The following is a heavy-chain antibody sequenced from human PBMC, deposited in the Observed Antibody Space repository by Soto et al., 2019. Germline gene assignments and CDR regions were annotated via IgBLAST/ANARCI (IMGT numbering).Heavy chain of an antibody. J-gene: IGHJ4*02. CDR1: GATFSGNF. Sequence: QVQLVQSGAEVREPGASVKVSCKPSGATFSGNFFHWVRQAPGQGLEWMGWINPDNGDTNYAQKFQDRVTMTRDTSISTAYMDLSRLRSYDTAVYCCTRDRSGANVQYWGQGTLVTISS. D-gene: IGHD3-10*01. CDR3: TRDRSGANVQY. V-gene: IGHV1-2*02. CDR2: INPDNGDT.